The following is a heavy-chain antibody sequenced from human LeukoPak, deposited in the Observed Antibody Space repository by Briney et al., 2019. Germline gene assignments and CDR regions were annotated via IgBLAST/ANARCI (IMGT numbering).Heavy chain of an antibody. CDR2: IKQDGSEK. D-gene: IGHD6-19*01. J-gene: IGHJ4*02. V-gene: IGHV3-7*03. Sequence: PGGSLRLSCAASGFTFSTYWMSWVRQAPGKGPEWVANIKQDGSEKYYVDSVKGRFTISRDNAKNSLYLQMNSLRAEDTAVYYCQAEASTVAGTVYWGQGTLVTVSS. CDR1: GFTFSTYW. CDR3: QAEASTVAGTVY.